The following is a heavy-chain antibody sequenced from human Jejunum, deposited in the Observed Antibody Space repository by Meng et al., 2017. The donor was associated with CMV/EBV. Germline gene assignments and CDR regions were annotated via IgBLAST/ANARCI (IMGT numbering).Heavy chain of an antibody. CDR2: ISGNGGTT. J-gene: IGHJ4*02. Sequence: AASGRTFSNHGTNWVGQASVKGLVWVLGISGNGGTTYYADSVNGGFTISRDNSENTLFLQMNNLRAEDTATYFCSGTAAGNQVSYYWGQGTQVTVSS. V-gene: IGHV3-23*01. D-gene: IGHD6-13*01. CDR1: GRTFSNHG. CDR3: SGTAAGNQVSYY.